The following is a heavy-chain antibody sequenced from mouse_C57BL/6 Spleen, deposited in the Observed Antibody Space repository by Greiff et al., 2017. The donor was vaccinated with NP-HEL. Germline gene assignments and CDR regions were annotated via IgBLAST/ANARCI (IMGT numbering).Heavy chain of an antibody. CDR3: ARSNPYAMDY. J-gene: IGHJ4*01. CDR2: IDPSDSYT. CDR1: GYTFTSYW. V-gene: IGHV1-50*01. Sequence: QVQLQQPGAELVKPGASVKLSCKASGYTFTSYWMQWVKQRPGQGLEWIGEIDPSDSYTNYNQKFKGKATLTVDTSSSTAYMQLSSLTSEDSAVYYCARSNPYAMDYWGQGTSGTVSS. D-gene: IGHD2-5*01.